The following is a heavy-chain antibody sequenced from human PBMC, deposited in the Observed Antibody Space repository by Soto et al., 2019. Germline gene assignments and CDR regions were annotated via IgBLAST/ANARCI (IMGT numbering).Heavy chain of an antibody. CDR1: GGSFSGYY. Sequence: SETLSLTCAVYGGSFSGYYWSWIRQPPGKGLEWIGEINHSGSTNYNPSLKSRVTISVDTSKNQFSLKLSSVTAADTAVYYCARRPATGARNFDYWGQGTLVTVSS. J-gene: IGHJ4*02. V-gene: IGHV4-34*01. CDR3: ARRPATGARNFDY. D-gene: IGHD2-2*01. CDR2: INHSGST.